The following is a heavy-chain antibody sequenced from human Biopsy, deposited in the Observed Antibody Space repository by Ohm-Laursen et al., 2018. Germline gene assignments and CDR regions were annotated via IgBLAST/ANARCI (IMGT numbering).Heavy chain of an antibody. CDR1: GGSVSSNVAY. CDR2: IFYSGIT. Sequence: PSQTLSLTCTVSGGSVSSNVAYWAWIRQPPGKGLESIGSIFYSGITYYNPSLQSRVTMSVDTPKNQFSLNLTSVTAADTAVYYCARHPTGFWFDPWGQGTLVIVSS. J-gene: IGHJ5*02. V-gene: IGHV4-39*01. CDR3: ARHPTGFWFDP.